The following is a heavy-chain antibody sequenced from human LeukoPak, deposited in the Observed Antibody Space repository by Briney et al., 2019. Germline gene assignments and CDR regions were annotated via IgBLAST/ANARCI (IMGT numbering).Heavy chain of an antibody. D-gene: IGHD6-13*01. J-gene: IGHJ4*02. CDR2: ISYDGSNK. CDR3: AKSSRHSSSWYGIDY. CDR1: GSTFSSYG. Sequence: GGSLRLSCAASGSTFSSYGMHWVRQAPGKGLEWVAVISYDGSNKYYADSVKGRFTISRDNSKNTLYLQMNSLRAEDTAVYYCAKSSRHSSSWYGIDYWGQGTLVTVSS. V-gene: IGHV3-30*18.